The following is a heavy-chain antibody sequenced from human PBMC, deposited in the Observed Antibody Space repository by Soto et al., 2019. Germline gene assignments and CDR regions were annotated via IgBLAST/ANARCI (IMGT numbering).Heavy chain of an antibody. CDR2: ISGSGGST. CDR3: TKGDSRNYYYYGMDV. V-gene: IGHV3-23*01. J-gene: IGHJ6*02. CDR1: GFTFSSYA. Sequence: GGSLRLSCAGSGFTFSSYAMSWVRQAPGKGLEWVSGISGSGGSTYYADSVRGRFTISRDLSKNTLYLQMNSLRAEDTAVYYCTKGDSRNYYYYGMDVWGQGTTVTVSS. D-gene: IGHD2-15*01.